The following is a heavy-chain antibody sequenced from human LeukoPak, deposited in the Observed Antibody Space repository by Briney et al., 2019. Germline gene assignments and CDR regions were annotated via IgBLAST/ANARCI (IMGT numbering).Heavy chain of an antibody. D-gene: IGHD3-10*01. Sequence: PGGSLTLSCAASGFTLTSYTMSWVRQAPGKGLEWVSSLRGAERTPYYAESVKGRFTISRDNAKNSLYLQMNSLRAEDTALYYCAKAYGSGSYELFDYWGQGTLVTVSS. CDR3: AKAYGSGSYELFDY. J-gene: IGHJ4*02. CDR1: GFTLTSYT. V-gene: IGHV3-23*01. CDR2: LRGAERTP.